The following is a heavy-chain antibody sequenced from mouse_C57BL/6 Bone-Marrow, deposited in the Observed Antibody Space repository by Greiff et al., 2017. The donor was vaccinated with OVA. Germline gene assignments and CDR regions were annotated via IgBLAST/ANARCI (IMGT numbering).Heavy chain of an antibody. CDR1: GYTFTSHW. Sequence: VQLQQSGPELVRPGASVKISCKAPGYTFTSHWKQWVRQRPGQGLEWIGEIFPGSGSTYYNEKFKGKATLTVDTSSSTAYMQLSSLTSEDSAVYFCAKGAWFAYWGQGTLVTVSA. V-gene: IGHV1-56*01. J-gene: IGHJ3*01. CDR3: AKGAWFAY. CDR2: IFPGSGST.